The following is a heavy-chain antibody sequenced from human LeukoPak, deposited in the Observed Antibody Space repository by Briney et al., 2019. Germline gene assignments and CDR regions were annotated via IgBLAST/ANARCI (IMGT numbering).Heavy chain of an antibody. D-gene: IGHD3-22*01. CDR2: IYHSGST. V-gene: IGHV4-38-2*02. Sequence: PSETLSLTRTVSGYFIRRGYYWGWIRQPPGKGPEWIESIYHSGSTYYNPSLKSRVTISVDTAKNQFSLKLTSATAADTAVYDCARAPPLPSDYDSSDYYSLVYDASDSCGEGTMVTVSS. CDR1: GYFIRRGYY. CDR3: ARAPPLPSDYDSSDYYSLVYDASDS. J-gene: IGHJ3*02.